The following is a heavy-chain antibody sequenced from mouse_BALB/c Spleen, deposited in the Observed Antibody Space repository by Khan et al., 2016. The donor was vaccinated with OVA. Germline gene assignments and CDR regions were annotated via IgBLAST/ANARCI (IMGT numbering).Heavy chain of an antibody. Sequence: EVMLVESGGGLVQPGGSRKLSCAASGFTFSSFGIHWVRQAPKKGLEWVAYISSGSSNIYYVDTVKGRFTISRDIPKNTLFLQMTILRSEDTAMYYCARSGGNFHWYFDSWGAGTSVTVSS. V-gene: IGHV5-17*02. CDR2: ISSGSSNI. J-gene: IGHJ1*01. D-gene: IGHD2-1*01. CDR3: ARSGGNFHWYFDS. CDR1: GFTFSSFG.